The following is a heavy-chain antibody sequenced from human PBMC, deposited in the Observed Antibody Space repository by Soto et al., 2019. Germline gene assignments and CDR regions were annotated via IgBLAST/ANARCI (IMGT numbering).Heavy chain of an antibody. CDR2: ISPGSRYP. V-gene: IGHV3-11*06. CDR1: GFTFGDSY. J-gene: IGHJ5*02. Sequence: PGGSLRLSCAGSGFTFGDSYMSWIRQAPGKGLEWLSYISPGSRYPAYADSVKGRFTISRDNAKRSLYLQMISLTAEDTAIYYCIRGGGGGLFDPWGQETMVTSPQ. D-gene: IGHD2-15*01. CDR3: IRGGGGGLFDP.